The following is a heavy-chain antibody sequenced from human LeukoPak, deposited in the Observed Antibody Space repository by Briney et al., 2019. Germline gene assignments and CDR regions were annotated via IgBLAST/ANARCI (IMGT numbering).Heavy chain of an antibody. D-gene: IGHD3-3*01. V-gene: IGHV1-18*01. CDR2: ISAYNGNT. Sequence: ASVKVSCKASGYTFTSYGISWVRQAPGQGLEWMGWISAYNGNTNYAQKLQGRVTMTTDTSTSTAYMELGSLRSDDAAVYYCARDVVFGVVISSYYYYGMDVWSQGTTVTVSS. J-gene: IGHJ6*02. CDR3: ARDVVFGVVISSYYYYGMDV. CDR1: GYTFTSYG.